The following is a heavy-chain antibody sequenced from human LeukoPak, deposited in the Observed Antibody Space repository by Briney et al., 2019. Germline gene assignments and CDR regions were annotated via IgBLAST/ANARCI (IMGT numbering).Heavy chain of an antibody. V-gene: IGHV3-21*01. D-gene: IGHD2-8*01. CDR1: GCTFSSYS. CDR2: ISSSSSYI. CDR3: ARPNLYSTSLDAFDI. J-gene: IGHJ3*02. Sequence: AGGSLRLSCAASGCTFSSYSMNWVRQAPGKGLEWVSSISSSSSYIYYADSVKGRFTISRDNAKNSLYLQVNSLRAEDTAVYYCARPNLYSTSLDAFDIWGQGTMVTVSS.